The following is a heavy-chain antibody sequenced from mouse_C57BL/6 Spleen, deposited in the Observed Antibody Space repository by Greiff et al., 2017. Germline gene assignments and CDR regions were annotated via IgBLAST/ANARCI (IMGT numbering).Heavy chain of an antibody. J-gene: IGHJ3*01. CDR3: ARGNGGSYDWFAY. CDR1: GYTFTSYW. V-gene: IGHV1-64*01. D-gene: IGHD1-1*02. Sequence: QVQLQQPGAELVKPGASVKLSCKASGYTFTSYWMHWVKQRPGQGLEWIGMIHPNSGSTNYNEKFKSKATLTVDKSSSTAYMQLSSLTSEDSAVYYRARGNGGSYDWFAYWGQGTLVTVSA. CDR2: IHPNSGST.